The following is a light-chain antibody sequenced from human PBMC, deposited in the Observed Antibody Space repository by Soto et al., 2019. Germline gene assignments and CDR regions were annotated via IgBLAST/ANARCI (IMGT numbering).Light chain of an antibody. CDR3: QQDYYYSST. V-gene: IGKV1-5*03. Sequence: DIQMTQSPSALSASVGDRVTITCRASQSVSNWLAWYRQKPGEAPKLLIYEGSTLERGVPSRFSGSGSGTGFTLPHSDPQPDCCATFYYQQDYYYSSTVRQGTKV. J-gene: IGKJ1*01. CDR1: QSVSNW. CDR2: EGS.